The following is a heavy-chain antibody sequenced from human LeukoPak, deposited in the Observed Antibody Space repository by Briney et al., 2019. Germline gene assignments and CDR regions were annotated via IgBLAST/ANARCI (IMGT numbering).Heavy chain of an antibody. CDR3: AREEGGGYFDY. J-gene: IGHJ4*02. D-gene: IGHD2-15*01. CDR2: INPSGAGT. V-gene: IGHV1-46*01. CDR1: GYTFTSYY. Sequence: ASVKVSCKASGYTFTSYYIHWVRQAPGQGLEWMGRINPSGAGTHYAQKSQGRVAVTRDTSTSTVYMELNSLRSDDTAVYYCAREEGGGYFDYWGQGTLVTVSS.